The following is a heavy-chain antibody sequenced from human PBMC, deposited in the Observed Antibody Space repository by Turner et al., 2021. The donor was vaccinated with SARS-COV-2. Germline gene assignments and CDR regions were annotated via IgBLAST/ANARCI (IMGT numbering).Heavy chain of an antibody. Sequence: QVQLVQSGAEVKKPGASVKVPCKASGYTFTGYFMHWVRQAPGQGLEWMGWINPNSGGTNYAQKFQGRVTRTRDTSISTAYMELSRLRSDDTAVYYCARVSSLSYYFDYWGQGTLVTVSS. J-gene: IGHJ4*02. CDR1: GYTFTGYF. CDR3: ARVSSLSYYFDY. V-gene: IGHV1-2*02. D-gene: IGHD6-6*01. CDR2: INPNSGGT.